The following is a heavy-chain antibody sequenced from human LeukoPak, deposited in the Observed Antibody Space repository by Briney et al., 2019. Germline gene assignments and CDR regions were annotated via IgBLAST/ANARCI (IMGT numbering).Heavy chain of an antibody. CDR2: ISSSSSYI. CDR3: ARDFTHWLVDPELDY. V-gene: IGHV3-21*01. D-gene: IGHD6-19*01. Sequence: GGSLRLSCAASGFTFSSYSMNWVRQAPGKGLEWVSSISSSSSYIYYADSVKGRFTISRDNAKNSLYLQMNSLRAEDTAVYYCARDFTHWLVDPELDYWGQGTLVTVSS. J-gene: IGHJ4*02. CDR1: GFTFSSYS.